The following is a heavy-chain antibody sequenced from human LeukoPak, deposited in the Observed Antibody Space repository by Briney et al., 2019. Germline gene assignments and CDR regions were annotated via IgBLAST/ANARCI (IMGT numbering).Heavy chain of an antibody. CDR3: ARPPYSGSYYWFDY. Sequence: PGRSLRLSCAASGFTFSSYGMHWVRQAPGKGLEWVAVIWNDGSNKYYADSVKGRFTISRDNSKNTLYLQMNSLRAEDTAVYYCARPPYSGSYYWFDYWGQGTLVTVSS. V-gene: IGHV3-33*01. CDR2: IWNDGSNK. CDR1: GFTFSSYG. J-gene: IGHJ4*02. D-gene: IGHD1-26*01.